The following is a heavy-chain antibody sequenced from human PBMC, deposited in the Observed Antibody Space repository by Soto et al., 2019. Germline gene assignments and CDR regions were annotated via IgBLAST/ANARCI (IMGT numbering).Heavy chain of an antibody. CDR2: IYRTGST. D-gene: IGHD1-7*01. V-gene: IGHV4-4*02. Sequence: QVQLQESGPGLVKPSGTLSLTCAVSGGSFTSNNWWTWVRQPPGQGLEWIGEIYRTGSTNYNPSLKSRVTISLDKSKNQCSLKVTSLTAAETAVYYCASRDPGTSVDYWGQGTLVTVSS. CDR3: ASRDPGTSVDY. CDR1: GGSFTSNNW. J-gene: IGHJ4*02.